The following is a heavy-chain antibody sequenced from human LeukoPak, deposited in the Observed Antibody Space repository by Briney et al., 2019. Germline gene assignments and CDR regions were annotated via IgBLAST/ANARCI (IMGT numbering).Heavy chain of an antibody. CDR3: ASVSSGWFED. Sequence: SETLSLTCSVSDGSINSYYWNWIRRPPGKGLEWIGYIYYNGNTNYSPSLKSRVTVSVDTSKNQFSLKLNSVTAADTAVYYCASVSSGWFEDWGQGTLVTVSS. CDR2: IYYNGNT. V-gene: IGHV4-59*01. D-gene: IGHD6-19*01. J-gene: IGHJ4*02. CDR1: DGSINSYY.